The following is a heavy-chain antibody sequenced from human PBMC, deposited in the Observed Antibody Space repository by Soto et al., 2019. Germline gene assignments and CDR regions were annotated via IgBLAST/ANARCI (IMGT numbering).Heavy chain of an antibody. D-gene: IGHD3-3*02. J-gene: IGHJ6*02. Sequence: PGESLKISCKGCTYTFTSYWIDWVRQMPGKGLEWMGRIDPSDSYTNYSPSFQGHVTMSADKSISTAYLQWSSLKASDSAMYYCARHLKSLYGMDVWGQGTTVTVSS. CDR1: TYTFTSYW. CDR3: ARHLKSLYGMDV. CDR2: IDPSDSYT. V-gene: IGHV5-10-1*01.